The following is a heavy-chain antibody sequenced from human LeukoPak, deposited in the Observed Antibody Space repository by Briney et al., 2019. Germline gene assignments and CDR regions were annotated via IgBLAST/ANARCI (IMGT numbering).Heavy chain of an antibody. Sequence: GGSLRLSCAASGFTFSSYEMNWVRQAPGKGLEWVGRKSKTDGGTTDYAAPVKGRFTISRDDSKNTLYLQMNSLKTEDTAVYYCTTAGPWFDPWGQGTLVTVSS. J-gene: IGHJ5*02. D-gene: IGHD7-27*01. V-gene: IGHV3-15*01. CDR2: KSKTDGGTT. CDR1: GFTFSSYE. CDR3: TTAGPWFDP.